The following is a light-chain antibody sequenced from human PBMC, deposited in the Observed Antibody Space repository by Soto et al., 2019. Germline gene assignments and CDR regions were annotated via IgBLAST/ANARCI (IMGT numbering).Light chain of an antibody. CDR1: QSIDRY. Sequence: DIQMTQSPSSLSASVGDRVTITCRASQSIDRYLNWYQQVPGKAPKLLIYAPSSLQSGVPSRFSGSGSGTDFTLTISSLQPEDFATYYCQQSYSTPRTFGQGTKVEIK. CDR2: APS. J-gene: IGKJ1*01. CDR3: QQSYSTPRT. V-gene: IGKV1-39*01.